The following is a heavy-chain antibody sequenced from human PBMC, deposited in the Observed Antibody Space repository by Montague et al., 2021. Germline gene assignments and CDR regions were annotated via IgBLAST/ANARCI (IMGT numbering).Heavy chain of an antibody. CDR3: ARVGATVTVPFDF. V-gene: IGHV4-31*11. CDR1: GGSISSTAYY. J-gene: IGHJ4*02. D-gene: IGHD4-17*01. CDR2: IYYSGST. Sequence: ILSLTCAVSGGSISSTAYYWSWIRQHPGKGLEWIGYIYYSGSTYYSPSLKSRVTISVDTSQNQFSLNLNSVTAADTAVYYCARVGATVTVPFDFWGQGTLVTVSS.